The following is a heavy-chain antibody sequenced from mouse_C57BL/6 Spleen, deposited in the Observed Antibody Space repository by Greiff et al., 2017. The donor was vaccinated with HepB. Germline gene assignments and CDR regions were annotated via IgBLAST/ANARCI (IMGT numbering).Heavy chain of an antibody. CDR3: ARAPYCYGSSYHYFDY. CDR1: GFTFSSYA. J-gene: IGHJ2*01. Sequence: DVKLQESGGGLVKPGGSLKLSCAASGFTFSSYAMSWVRQTPEKRLEWVATISDGGSYTYYPDNVKGRFTISRDNAKNNLYLQMSHLKSEDTAMYYCARAPYCYGSSYHYFDYWGQGTTLTVSS. V-gene: IGHV5-4*03. D-gene: IGHD1-1*01. CDR2: ISDGGSYT.